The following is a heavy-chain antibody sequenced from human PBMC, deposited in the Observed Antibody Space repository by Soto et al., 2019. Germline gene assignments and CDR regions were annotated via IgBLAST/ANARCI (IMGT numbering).Heavy chain of an antibody. CDR2: IYYSGST. CDR1: GGSISSGDYY. Sequence: PSETLSLTCTVSGGSISSGDYYWSWIRQPPGKGLEWIGYIYYSGSTYYNPSLKSRVTISVDTSKNQFSLKLSSVTAADTAVYYCARQRYCSGGSCPRRFDPWGQGTLVTVSS. D-gene: IGHD2-15*01. J-gene: IGHJ5*02. CDR3: ARQRYCSGGSCPRRFDP. V-gene: IGHV4-30-4*01.